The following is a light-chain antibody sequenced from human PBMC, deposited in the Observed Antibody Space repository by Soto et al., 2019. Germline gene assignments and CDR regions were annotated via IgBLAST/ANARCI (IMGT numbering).Light chain of an antibody. CDR1: NIGSKS. CDR3: QVWDSSSDHVV. CDR2: YDN. J-gene: IGLJ3*02. V-gene: IGLV3-21*04. Sequence: SYELTQPPSVSVAPGKTASITCGGNNIGSKSVHWYQQKPGQAPRLVISYDNDRPSGIPERFSGSDSGNTATLTISRVEVGDEADYYCQVWDSSSDHVVFGGGTKLTVL.